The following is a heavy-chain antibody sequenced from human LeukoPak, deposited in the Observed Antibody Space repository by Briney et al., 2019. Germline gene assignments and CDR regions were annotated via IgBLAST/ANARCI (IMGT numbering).Heavy chain of an antibody. Sequence: GASVKVSCKASGYTFTSYGISWVRQAPGQGLEWMGWINPNSGGTNYAQKFQGRVTMTRGTSISTAYMELSRLRSDDTAVYYCARHEVVATIRPPKMATSSFDPWGQGTLVTVSS. CDR2: INPNSGGT. V-gene: IGHV1-2*02. J-gene: IGHJ5*02. D-gene: IGHD5-12*01. CDR3: ARHEVVATIRPPKMATSSFDP. CDR1: GYTFTSYG.